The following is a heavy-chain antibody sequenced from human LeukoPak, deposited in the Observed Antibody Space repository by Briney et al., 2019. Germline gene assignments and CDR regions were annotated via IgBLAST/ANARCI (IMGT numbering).Heavy chain of an antibody. V-gene: IGHV3-30*04. Sequence: GGSLRLSCAASGFTFSSYAMHWVRQAPGKGLGWVAVISYDGSNKYYADSVKGRFTISRDNSKNTLYLQMNSLRAEDTAVYYCARDQGRYGGNLLVDYWGQGTLVTVSS. CDR1: GFTFSSYA. CDR3: ARDQGRYGGNLLVDY. J-gene: IGHJ4*02. CDR2: ISYDGSNK. D-gene: IGHD4-23*01.